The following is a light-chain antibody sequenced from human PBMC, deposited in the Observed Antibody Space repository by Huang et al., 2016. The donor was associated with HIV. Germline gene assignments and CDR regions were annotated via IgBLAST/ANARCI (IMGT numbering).Light chain of an antibody. CDR2: AAS. CDR3: QQSDSIPWT. J-gene: IGKJ1*01. CDR1: QSISVS. V-gene: IGKV1-39*01. Sequence: DIQLTQSPTSLSASIGDRVTISCRASQSISVSLNWYQKRSGKAPKLLIYAASHLQIGVPSRFSGSGSGTDFTLTISSLQVEDFATYYCQQSDSIPWTFGQGTNVDIK.